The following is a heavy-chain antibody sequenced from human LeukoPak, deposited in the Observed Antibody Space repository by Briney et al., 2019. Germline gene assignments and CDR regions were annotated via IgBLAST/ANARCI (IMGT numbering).Heavy chain of an antibody. D-gene: IGHD3-16*02. CDR2: MNPNGGNT. Sequence: ASVKVSCKASGYTFTSYDINWVRQATGQGLEWMGWMNPNGGNTGYAQKFQGRVTMTRNTSISTAYMELSSLRSEDTAVYYCAREFDYVWGSYLSYNWFDPWGQGTLVTVSS. J-gene: IGHJ5*02. CDR3: AREFDYVWGSYLSYNWFDP. V-gene: IGHV1-8*01. CDR1: GYTFTSYD.